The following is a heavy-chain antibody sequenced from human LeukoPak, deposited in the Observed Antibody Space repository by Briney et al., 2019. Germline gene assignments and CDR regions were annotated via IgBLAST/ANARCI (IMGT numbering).Heavy chain of an antibody. J-gene: IGHJ4*02. D-gene: IGHD2-2*01. V-gene: IGHV3-30*03. Sequence: GRSLRLSCAASGFTFSSYGMHWVRQAPGKGLEWVAVISYDGSNKYYADSVKGRFTISRDNSKNTLYLQMNSLRAEDTAVCYCASGPSSTRYWGQGTLVTVSS. CDR1: GFTFSSYG. CDR2: ISYDGSNK. CDR3: ASGPSSTRY.